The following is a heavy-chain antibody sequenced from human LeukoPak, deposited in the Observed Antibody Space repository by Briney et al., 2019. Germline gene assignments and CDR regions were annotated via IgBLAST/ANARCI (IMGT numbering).Heavy chain of an antibody. CDR3: AREGANILTGYYDGGEIDY. J-gene: IGHJ4*02. CDR1: GGSISSSSYY. V-gene: IGHV4-39*02. CDR2: IYYSGST. D-gene: IGHD3-9*01. Sequence: PSETLSLTCTVSGGSISSSSYYWGWIRQPPGKGLEWIGSIYYSGSTYYNPSLKSRVTISVDTSKNQFSLKLSSVTAADTAVYYCAREGANILTGYYDGGEIDYWGQGTLVTVSS.